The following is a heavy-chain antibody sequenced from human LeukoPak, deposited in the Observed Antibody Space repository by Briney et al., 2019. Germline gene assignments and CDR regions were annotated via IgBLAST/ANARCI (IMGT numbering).Heavy chain of an antibody. CDR1: GFTLSSYA. J-gene: IGHJ4*02. Sequence: GGSLRLSCAASGFTLSSYAMSWVRQAPGKGLEWVSAISDSGNTYHADSVKGRFTISRDSSKNTLFLQMNKLRPEDAAVYYCAKAPVTTCRGAYCYPFDYWGQGTLVTVSS. CDR2: ISDSGNT. D-gene: IGHD2-21*01. CDR3: AKAPVTTCRGAYCYPFDY. V-gene: IGHV3-23*01.